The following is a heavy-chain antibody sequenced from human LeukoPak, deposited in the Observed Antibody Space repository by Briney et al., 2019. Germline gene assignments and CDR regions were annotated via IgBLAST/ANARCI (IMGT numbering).Heavy chain of an antibody. V-gene: IGHV4-59*08. J-gene: IGHJ3*02. CDR2: IYYSGST. CDR1: GGSISSYY. CDR3: ARHGDAFDI. Sequence: SETLSLTCTVSGGSISSYYWSWTRQPPGKGLEWIGYIYYSGSTNYNPSLKSRVTISVDTSKNQFSLKLSSVTAADTAVYYCARHGDAFDIWGQGTMVTVSS.